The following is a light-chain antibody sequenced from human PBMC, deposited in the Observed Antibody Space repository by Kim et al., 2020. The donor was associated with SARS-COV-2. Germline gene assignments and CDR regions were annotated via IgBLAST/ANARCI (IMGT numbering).Light chain of an antibody. CDR3: SSFTTSDAWV. V-gene: IGLV2-14*04. J-gene: IGLJ3*02. CDR2: HVS. Sequence: GPAITISCTGTSSDIGAYNYVSWCQQHPGKAPKLLIFHVSKRPSGVSSRFSGSKSANTASLTISGLQAEDEADYYCSSFTTSDAWVFGGGTKVTVL. CDR1: SSDIGAYNY.